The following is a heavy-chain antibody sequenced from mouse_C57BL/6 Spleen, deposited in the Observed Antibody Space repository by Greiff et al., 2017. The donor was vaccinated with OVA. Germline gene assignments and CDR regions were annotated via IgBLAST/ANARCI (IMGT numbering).Heavy chain of an antibody. J-gene: IGHJ2*01. Sequence: QVQLQQPGAELVMPGASVKLSCKASGYTFTSYWMHWVKQRPGQGLEWIGEIDPSDSYTNYNQKFKGKSTLTVDKSSSTAYMQLSSLTSEDSAVYYCARSDSSGNGYWGQGTTLTVSS. D-gene: IGHD3-2*02. V-gene: IGHV1-69*01. CDR3: ARSDSSGNGY. CDR2: IDPSDSYT. CDR1: GYTFTSYW.